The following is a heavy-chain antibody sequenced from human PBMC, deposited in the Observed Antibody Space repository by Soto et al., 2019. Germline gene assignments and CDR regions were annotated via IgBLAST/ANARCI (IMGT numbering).Heavy chain of an antibody. CDR3: AKDERRYFDWYDAFDI. D-gene: IGHD3-9*01. Sequence: VQLVESGGGVVQPGRSLRLSCAASGFTFSSYGMHWVRQAPGKGLEWVAVISYDGSNKYYADSVKGRFTISRDNSKNTLYLQMNSLRAEDTAVYYCAKDERRYFDWYDAFDIWGQGTMVTVSS. CDR2: ISYDGSNK. V-gene: IGHV3-30*18. CDR1: GFTFSSYG. J-gene: IGHJ3*02.